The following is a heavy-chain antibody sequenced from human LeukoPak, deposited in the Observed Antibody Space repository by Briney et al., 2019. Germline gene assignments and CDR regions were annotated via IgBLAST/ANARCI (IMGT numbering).Heavy chain of an antibody. D-gene: IGHD2-2*01. Sequence: ASVKVSCKASGYTFTSYYMHWVRQAPGQGLEWMGIINPSGGSTSYAQKFQGRVTITTDESTSTAYMELSSLRSEDTAVYYCARDRIGPAAHDAFDIWGQGTMVTVSS. CDR2: INPSGGST. J-gene: IGHJ3*02. CDR1: GYTFTSYY. CDR3: ARDRIGPAAHDAFDI. V-gene: IGHV1-46*01.